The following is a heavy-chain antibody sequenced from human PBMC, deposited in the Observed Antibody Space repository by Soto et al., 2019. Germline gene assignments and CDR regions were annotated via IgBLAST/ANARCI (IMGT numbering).Heavy chain of an antibody. Sequence: QITLKEAGPTLVKPTETLTLTCTFSGFSFTTTRMGVGWTRQPPGKALEWLAIIYWDGESRYNPLLRRRLTLTEDTSKNQVVLTMTNMDPKAASTYYCAHRDSTGTTTYFDSWGQGIPVTVAS. J-gene: IGHJ4*02. D-gene: IGHD1-1*01. V-gene: IGHV2-5*02. CDR2: IYWDGES. CDR3: AHRDSTGTTTYFDS. CDR1: GFSFTTTRMG.